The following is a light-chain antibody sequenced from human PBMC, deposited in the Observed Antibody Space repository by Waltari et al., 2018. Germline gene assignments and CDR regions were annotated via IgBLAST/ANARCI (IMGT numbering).Light chain of an antibody. CDR3: QNHERLPAT. Sequence: EIVLTQSPGTLSFSPGERATLSCRASQSIGRYLAWYQQKPDQAPRLLIYGASSRATGIPDRFSGSGSGTDFSLTISRLEPEDFAVYYCQNHERLPATFGQGTKVEIK. CDR1: QSIGRY. J-gene: IGKJ1*01. CDR2: GAS. V-gene: IGKV3-20*01.